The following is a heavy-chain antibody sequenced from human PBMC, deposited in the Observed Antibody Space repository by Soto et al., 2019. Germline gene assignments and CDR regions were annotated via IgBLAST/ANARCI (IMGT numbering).Heavy chain of an antibody. J-gene: IGHJ6*02. V-gene: IGHV3-11*01. D-gene: IGHD3-22*01. Sequence: GGSLRLSCAASGFTFSSYAMSWIRQAPGKGLEWVSDISSSGSIIYYADSVKGRFTISRDNAKNSLYLQMNSLRAEDTAVYYCARVNGYYYYGMDVWGQGTTVTVSS. CDR2: ISSSGSII. CDR3: ARVNGYYYYGMDV. CDR1: GFTFSSYA.